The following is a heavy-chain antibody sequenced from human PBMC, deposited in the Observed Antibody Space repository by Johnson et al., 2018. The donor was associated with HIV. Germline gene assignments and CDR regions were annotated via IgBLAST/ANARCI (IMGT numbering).Heavy chain of an antibody. D-gene: IGHD4-17*01. Sequence: QVQLVESGGGVVQPGRSLRLSCAASGFTFSSYAMHWVRQAPGKGLEWVSVISYDGSNKYNAESVKGRFTISRDNSKKMLYLHMNSLRAEDTAVYYCAREATVTLLHQWALDIWGQGTMVTVSS. CDR2: ISYDGSNK. V-gene: IGHV3-30-3*01. J-gene: IGHJ3*02. CDR3: AREATVTLLHQWALDI. CDR1: GFTFSSYA.